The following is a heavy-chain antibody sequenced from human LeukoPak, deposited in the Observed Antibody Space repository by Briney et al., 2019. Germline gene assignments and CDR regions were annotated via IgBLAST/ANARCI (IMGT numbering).Heavy chain of an antibody. D-gene: IGHD5-24*01. V-gene: IGHV4-34*01. CDR1: GGSFSGYY. CDR2: INHSGST. CDR3: ARGWEMATIEGLGY. J-gene: IGHJ4*02. Sequence: SETLSLTCAVYGGSFSGYYWSWIRQPPGKGLEWIGEINHSGSTNYNPSLKSRVTTSVDTSKNQFSLTLSSVTAADTAVYYCARGWEMATIEGLGYWGQGTLVTVSS.